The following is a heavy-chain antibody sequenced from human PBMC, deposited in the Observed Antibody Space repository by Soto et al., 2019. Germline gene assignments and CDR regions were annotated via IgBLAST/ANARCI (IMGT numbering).Heavy chain of an antibody. CDR1: GYTFTSYY. D-gene: IGHD2-2*01. CDR2: INPSGGST. J-gene: IGHJ5*02. Sequence: QVQLVQSGAEVKKPGASVKVSCKASGYTFTSYYMHWVRQAPGQGLEWMGIINPSGGSTSHAKKFPGRVTMTRDTSTSTVYMELSSLRSEDTAVYYCARDSPVPVGFDPWGQGTLVTVSS. CDR3: ARDSPVPVGFDP. V-gene: IGHV1-46*03.